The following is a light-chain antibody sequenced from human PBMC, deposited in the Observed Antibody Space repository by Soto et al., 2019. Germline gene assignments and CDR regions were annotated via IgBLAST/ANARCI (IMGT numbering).Light chain of an antibody. Sequence: EIVLTQSPATLSLSPGERATLSCRASQSVSSYLAWYQQKPGQAPRLLIYDASNRATGIPARFSGSGSATDFTLTISSLAPEDFAVYYGQQRSNWPPTFGQGTRLEIK. CDR1: QSVSSY. CDR2: DAS. V-gene: IGKV3-11*01. J-gene: IGKJ5*01. CDR3: QQRSNWPPT.